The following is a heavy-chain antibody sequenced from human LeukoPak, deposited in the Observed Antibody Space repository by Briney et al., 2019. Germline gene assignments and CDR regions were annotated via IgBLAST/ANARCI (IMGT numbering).Heavy chain of an antibody. D-gene: IGHD5-24*01. J-gene: IGHJ5*02. CDR3: ARDTIIRGPIRAHYNWFAP. V-gene: IGHV1-2*02. CDR2: INPNSGVT. Sequence: ASVKVSCKASGYTFTGYYMHWVRQAPGQGLEWMGWINPNSGVTNYAQKFEGRVTMTRASSISTAYMELNRLRSDGTALYFCARDTIIRGPIRAHYNWFAPWGQGTLVTVSS. CDR1: GYTFTGYY.